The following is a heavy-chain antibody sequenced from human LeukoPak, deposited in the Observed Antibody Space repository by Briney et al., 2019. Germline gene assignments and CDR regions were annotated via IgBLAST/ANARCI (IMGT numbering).Heavy chain of an antibody. V-gene: IGHV3-23*01. CDR3: ARGGGLDV. CDR1: GFTLSSYG. CDR2: LSGSDGTT. Sequence: GGSLRLSCAASGFTLSSYGMSWVRQAPGKGLEWVSDLSGSDGTTYYAGSVKGRFTISRDNAKNSLYLQMSNLRAEDTAVYFCARGGGLDVWGQGATVTVSS. J-gene: IGHJ6*02. D-gene: IGHD3-16*01.